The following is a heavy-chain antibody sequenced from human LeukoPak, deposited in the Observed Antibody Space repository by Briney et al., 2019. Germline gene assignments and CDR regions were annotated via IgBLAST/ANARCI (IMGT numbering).Heavy chain of an antibody. Sequence: PGGSLRLSCAASGFTFSSYSMNWVRQAPGKGLEWVSSISSSSSYIYYADSVKGRFTISRDNAKNSLYLQMNSLRAEDTAVYYCARDVLKRGDPYYFDYWGQGTLVTVSS. CDR2: ISSSSSYI. J-gene: IGHJ4*02. CDR1: GFTFSSYS. D-gene: IGHD3-16*01. CDR3: ARDVLKRGDPYYFDY. V-gene: IGHV3-21*01.